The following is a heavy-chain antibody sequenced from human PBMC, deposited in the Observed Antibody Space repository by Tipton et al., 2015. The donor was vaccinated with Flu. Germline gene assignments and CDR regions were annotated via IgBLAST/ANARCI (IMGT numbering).Heavy chain of an antibody. Sequence: GLVKPSETLSLTCTVSSGSIRSTNYFCAWIRQPPGKRLELIGSIYPSGTTYYNPSLKSRVTISVDASKNQFSLKLSSVTAADTAVYFCARLSYYDVDLKNWYFEYWGQGTLVTVSS. CDR1: SGSIRSTNYF. CDR2: IYPSGTT. V-gene: IGHV4-39*01. CDR3: ARLSYYDVDLKNWYFEY. J-gene: IGHJ4*02. D-gene: IGHD3-10*02.